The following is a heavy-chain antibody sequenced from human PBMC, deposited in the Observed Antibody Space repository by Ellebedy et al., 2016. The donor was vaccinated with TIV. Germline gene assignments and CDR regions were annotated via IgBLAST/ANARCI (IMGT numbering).Heavy chain of an antibody. CDR1: GGSMTNYY. CDR3: ARHPRTAASGNYVFDH. CDR2: IYSSADS. V-gene: IGHV4-59*01. Sequence: SETLSLXXTVSGGSMTNYYWSWIRQPPGKGLEWIAYIYSSADSGYNPSLESRATISLDTSENQFSLRLSSVTAADTAVYHCARHPRTAASGNYVFDHWGQGTQVTVSS. J-gene: IGHJ4*02. D-gene: IGHD6-13*01.